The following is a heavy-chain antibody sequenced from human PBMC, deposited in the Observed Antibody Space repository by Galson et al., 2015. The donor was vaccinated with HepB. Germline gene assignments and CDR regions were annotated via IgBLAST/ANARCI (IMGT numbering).Heavy chain of an antibody. V-gene: IGHV4-59*02. J-gene: IGHJ4*02. Sequence: ETLSPTCSVSGGSVSTYRWRWIRQPPGKGLQWIGYMYYGGTSTYNPSLKSRVSISVDTSKNQFYLKLTSVTAADTAVYYCATLSGSYSGLARVFDFWGQGSLVTVSS. CDR2: MYYGGTS. D-gene: IGHD5-12*01. CDR1: GGSVSTYR. CDR3: ATLSGSYSGLARVFDF.